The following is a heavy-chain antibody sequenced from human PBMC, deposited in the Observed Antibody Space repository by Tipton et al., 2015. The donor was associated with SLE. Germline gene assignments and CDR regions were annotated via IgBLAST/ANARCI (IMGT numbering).Heavy chain of an antibody. Sequence: GSLRLSCAASEFTFSSYWMYWVRQAPGKGLVWVSRINSDGSNTNYADSVKGRFTISRDNAKNTLYLQMNSLRAEDTAVYYCAREEGSAVGPTWYNWFDPWGQGTLVIVSS. J-gene: IGHJ5*02. D-gene: IGHD1-26*01. CDR1: EFTFSSYW. CDR2: INSDGSNT. V-gene: IGHV3-74*01. CDR3: AREEGSAVGPTWYNWFDP.